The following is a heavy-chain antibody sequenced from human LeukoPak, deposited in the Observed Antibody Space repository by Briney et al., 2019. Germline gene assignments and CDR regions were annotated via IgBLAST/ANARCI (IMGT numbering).Heavy chain of an antibody. D-gene: IGHD3-9*01. CDR1: GFTFSSYE. V-gene: IGHV3-48*03. CDR2: ISSSGSTI. J-gene: IGHJ6*03. CDR3: ARGKTTGYYAHYYYMDV. Sequence: GGSLRLSCAASGFTFSSYEMNWVRQAPGKGLEWVSYISSSGSTIYYADSVRGRFTISRDNAKNSLYLQMNSLRAEDTAVYYCARGKTTGYYAHYYYMDVWGKGTTVTVSS.